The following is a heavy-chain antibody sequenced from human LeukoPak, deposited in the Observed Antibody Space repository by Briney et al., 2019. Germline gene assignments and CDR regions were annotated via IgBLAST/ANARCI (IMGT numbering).Heavy chain of an antibody. Sequence: GGSLRLSCAASGFSFSSYAVSWVRQAPGRGLEWVSGIGDGGSRTYYADSVKGRFTISRDDSKNTLYLQMNSLRAEDTAVYYCAKVQLGIGVDYWGQGTLVTVSS. D-gene: IGHD7-27*01. V-gene: IGHV3-23*01. J-gene: IGHJ4*02. CDR2: IGDGGSRT. CDR1: GFSFSSYA. CDR3: AKVQLGIGVDY.